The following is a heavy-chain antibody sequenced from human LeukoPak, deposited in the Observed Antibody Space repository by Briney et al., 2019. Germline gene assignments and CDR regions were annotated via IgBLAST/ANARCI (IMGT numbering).Heavy chain of an antibody. CDR2: IIPIFGTA. J-gene: IGHJ6*02. Sequence: SVTVSCKASGGTFSSYAISWVRQAPGQGLEWMGGIIPIFGTANYAQKFQGRVTITADESTSTAYMELSSLRSEDTAVYYCARDLNSDLSGYGSNYGMDVWGQGTTVTVSS. CDR1: GGTFSSYA. D-gene: IGHD5-12*01. V-gene: IGHV1-69*13. CDR3: ARDLNSDLSGYGSNYGMDV.